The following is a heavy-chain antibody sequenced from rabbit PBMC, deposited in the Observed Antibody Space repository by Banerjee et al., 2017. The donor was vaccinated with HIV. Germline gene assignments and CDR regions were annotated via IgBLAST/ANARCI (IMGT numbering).Heavy chain of an antibody. Sequence: QEQLEESGGDLVKPEGSLTLTCTASGFSFSSYWMWWVRQAPGKGLEWIACIVAGSSGSTYYANWAKGRFTISKTSSTTVTLQMASLTAADTATYFCARGIVAYRCDLWGPGTLVTVS. CDR1: GFSFSSYW. D-gene: IGHD6-1*01. V-gene: IGHV1S45*01. CDR2: IVAGSSGST. J-gene: IGHJ4*01. CDR3: ARGIVAYRCDL.